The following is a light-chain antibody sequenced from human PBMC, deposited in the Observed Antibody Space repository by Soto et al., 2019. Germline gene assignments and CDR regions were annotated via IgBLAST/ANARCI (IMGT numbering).Light chain of an antibody. CDR2: GAS. J-gene: IGKJ4*01. CDR1: QSVYRNY. V-gene: IGKV3-20*01. Sequence: EIVLTQSPGTLSLSPGERATLSCRASQSVYRNYLAWYQQKPGQAPRLLMYGASTRATGIPDRFSGSGSGTDFTLIINSLEPEDFAVYSCQQYGTSAPTFGGGTKVEIK. CDR3: QQYGTSAPT.